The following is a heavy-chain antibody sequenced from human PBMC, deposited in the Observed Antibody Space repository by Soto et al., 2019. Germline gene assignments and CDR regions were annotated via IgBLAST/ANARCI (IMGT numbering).Heavy chain of an antibody. J-gene: IGHJ1*01. CDR3: AKGGGGSFVPFQH. V-gene: IGHV1-69*01. CDR2: IIPIFGTA. D-gene: IGHD1-26*01. Sequence: QVQLVQSGAEVKKPGSSVKVSCKASGGTFSSYAISWVRQAPGQGLEWMGGIIPIFGTANYAQKFQGRVTIPAEESTRTAYMELSSLRSEKTAVYYCAKGGGGSFVPFQHWGQGTLVTVSS. CDR1: GGTFSSYA.